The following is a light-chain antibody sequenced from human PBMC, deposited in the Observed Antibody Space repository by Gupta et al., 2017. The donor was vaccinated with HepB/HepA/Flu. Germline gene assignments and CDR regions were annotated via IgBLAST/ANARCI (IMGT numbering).Light chain of an antibody. CDR1: KSLVYSDGNTY. V-gene: IGKV2-30*01. CDR2: KVS. Sequence: DVVLTQSPLSLPVTLGQPASISCRSSKSLVYSDGNTYLTWFQQRPGQSPRRLIHKVSDRDSGVPDRFSGSGSGTDFTLKISRVEAEDVAIYYCMQGTHWPLTVGGGTKVEIK. J-gene: IGKJ4*01. CDR3: MQGTHWPLT.